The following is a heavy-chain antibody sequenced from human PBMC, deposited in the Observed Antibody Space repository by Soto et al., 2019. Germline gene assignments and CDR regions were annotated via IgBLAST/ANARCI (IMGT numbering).Heavy chain of an antibody. CDR3: AQVPYYGSGSYSDF. D-gene: IGHD3-10*01. Sequence: QVQLVQSGAQVKKPGSSVKVSCRTSGDTFSSYTFSWVRQAPGQGLEWMGRIIPIIGITNYAQKFQGRVTITADKSTTTAYMELSSLRSEDTAVYYCAQVPYYGSGSYSDFWGQGTLVTVSS. V-gene: IGHV1-69*02. CDR2: IIPIIGIT. J-gene: IGHJ4*02. CDR1: GDTFSSYT.